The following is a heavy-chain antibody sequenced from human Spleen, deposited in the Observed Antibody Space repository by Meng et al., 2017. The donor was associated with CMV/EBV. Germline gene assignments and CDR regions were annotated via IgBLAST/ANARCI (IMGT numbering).Heavy chain of an antibody. CDR3: ANPILSGSMDV. V-gene: IGHV3-11*01. CDR1: AFIFSDYD. CDR2: VSSRGETI. D-gene: IGHD2-21*01. Sequence: GGSLRLSCATSAFIFSDYDMNWVRQAPGKGLEWVSYVSSRGETIYYADSVKGRFTISRDNAKNSLFLQMNGLRVEDTAVYYCANPILSGSMDVWGQGTTVTVSS. J-gene: IGHJ6*02.